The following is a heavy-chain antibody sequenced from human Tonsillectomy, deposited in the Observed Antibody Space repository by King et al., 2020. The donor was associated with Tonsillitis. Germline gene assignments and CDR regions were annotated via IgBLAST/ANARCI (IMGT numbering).Heavy chain of an antibody. V-gene: IGHV3-74*01. J-gene: IGHJ4*02. Sequence: VQLVESGGGXVQXGGSLRLSCAASGFTFSSSWMHWVRXAPGKGLVWXSXXNSDGSSTSYADSVKGRSTISRDNXKKTLYLQMNSLRAEYRAVYYCASQRITMVQWGPGTLVTVSS. D-gene: IGHD3-10*01. CDR1: GFTFSSSW. CDR3: ASQRITMVQ. CDR2: XNSDGSST.